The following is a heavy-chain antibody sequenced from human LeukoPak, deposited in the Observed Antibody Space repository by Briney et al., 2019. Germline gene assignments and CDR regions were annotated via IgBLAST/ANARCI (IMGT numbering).Heavy chain of an antibody. J-gene: IGHJ3*02. Sequence: GGSLRLSCAASGFSFSNHWMSWVRQAPGKGLEWVANINQFGSGEYYVDSVKGRFTISRDDAKYSVFLQMNSLRVEDTAMYYCARRRGYYEVDAYDIWGQGTMAAVSS. CDR1: GFSFSNHW. D-gene: IGHD3-22*01. V-gene: IGHV3-7*01. CDR3: ARRRGYYEVDAYDI. CDR2: INQFGSGE.